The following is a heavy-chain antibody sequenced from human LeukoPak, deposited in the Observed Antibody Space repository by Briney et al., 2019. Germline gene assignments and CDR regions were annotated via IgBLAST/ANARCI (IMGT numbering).Heavy chain of an antibody. CDR1: GVSMGSYY. CDR2: IHGSGAT. Sequence: PSETLPLTSTVSGVSMGSYYWNWIRQPAGKGLEWIGRIHGSGATIYNPSLKSRVTMSVDTSKNQFFLKLTDVTAADTAVYYCARIEDPDYYFSGRYYGDWGRATLVTVSS. J-gene: IGHJ4*02. CDR3: ARIEDPDYYFSGRYYGD. V-gene: IGHV4-4*07. D-gene: IGHD3-10*01.